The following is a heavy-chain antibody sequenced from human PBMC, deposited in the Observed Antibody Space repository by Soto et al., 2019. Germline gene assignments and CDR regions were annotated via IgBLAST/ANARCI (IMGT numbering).Heavy chain of an antibody. CDR1: GGSISSGDYY. V-gene: IGHV4-31*03. Sequence: QVQLQESGPGLVKPSQTLSLTCTVSGGSISSGDYYWSWIRQHPGKGLEWIGYIYYSGSTYYNPSLKSRVTRSVDTSKNQFSLKLSSVTAADTAVYYGARWWSGSRQGFDPWGQGTLVTVSS. J-gene: IGHJ5*02. D-gene: IGHD3-3*01. CDR3: ARWWSGSRQGFDP. CDR2: IYYSGST.